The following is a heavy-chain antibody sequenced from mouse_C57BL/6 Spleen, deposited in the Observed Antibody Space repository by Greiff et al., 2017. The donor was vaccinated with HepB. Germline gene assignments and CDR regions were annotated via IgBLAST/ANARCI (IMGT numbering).Heavy chain of an antibody. CDR3: ATGTDFDY. CDR1: GYTFTSYW. V-gene: IGHV1-64*01. J-gene: IGHJ2*01. Sequence: VQLKQPGAELVRPGSSVKLSCKASGYTFTSYWMHWVKQRPGQGLEWIGMIHPNSGSTNYNEKFKSKATLTVDKSSSTAYMQLSSLTSEDSAVYYCATGTDFDYWGQGTTLTVSS. CDR2: IHPNSGST. D-gene: IGHD4-1*01.